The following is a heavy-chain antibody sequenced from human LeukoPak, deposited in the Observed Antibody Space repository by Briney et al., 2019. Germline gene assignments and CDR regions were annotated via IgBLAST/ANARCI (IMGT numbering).Heavy chain of an antibody. V-gene: IGHV1-3*01. J-gene: IGHJ5*02. CDR1: GYTFTGYY. CDR3: ARPTARYSSGWYSSPFDP. D-gene: IGHD6-19*01. Sequence: ASVTVSCKASGYTFTGYYIHWVRQAPGQRLEWMGWINAGNGNTKYSQKFQGGVTITRDTSASTAYMELSSLRSEDTAVYYCARPTARYSSGWYSSPFDPWGQGTLVTVSS. CDR2: INAGNGNT.